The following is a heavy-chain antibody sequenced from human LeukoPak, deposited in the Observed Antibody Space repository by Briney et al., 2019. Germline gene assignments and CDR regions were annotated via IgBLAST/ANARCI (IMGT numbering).Heavy chain of an antibody. J-gene: IGHJ4*02. CDR3: ARLFSSWYGY. CDR1: GFTVSSNY. CDR2: TSSGGST. V-gene: IGHV3-66*04. Sequence: GGSLRLSCAVSGFTVSSNYMSWVRQAPGKGLEWVSLTSSGGSTHYADSVKGRFTISRDNSKNTLYVQMNSLRAEDTAVYYCARLFSSWYGYWGQGTLVTVSS. D-gene: IGHD6-13*01.